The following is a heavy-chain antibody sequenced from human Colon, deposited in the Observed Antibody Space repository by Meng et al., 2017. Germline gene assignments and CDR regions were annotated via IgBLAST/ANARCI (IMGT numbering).Heavy chain of an antibody. CDR2: ISDSAAT. CDR3: ARDTLYGTDY. D-gene: IGHD2/OR15-2a*01. J-gene: IGHJ4*02. V-gene: IGHV4-31*03. Sequence: QVELKESGPGLVRPSQDMSLLCTVSGASINSGGYHWSWVRQPPGWGLEWFGYISDSAATYYNPSLSSRVAISRVGTSMNHFSLNLTSVTAADSAVYYCARDTLYGTDYWGQGILVTVSS. CDR1: GASINSGGYH.